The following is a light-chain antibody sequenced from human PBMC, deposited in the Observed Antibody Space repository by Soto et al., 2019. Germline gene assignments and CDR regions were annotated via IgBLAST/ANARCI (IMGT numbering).Light chain of an antibody. CDR3: TSYAGRNNVVV. Sequence: QSALTQPPSASGSPGQSVTISCTGTSSDVGGHNYVSWYQQHPGRAPKLIIYEVTKRPSGVPDRFSGSKSGNTASLTVSGLQAEDEAEYYCTSYAGRNNVVVFGGGTKLTVL. CDR1: SSDVGGHNY. J-gene: IGLJ2*01. V-gene: IGLV2-8*01. CDR2: EVT.